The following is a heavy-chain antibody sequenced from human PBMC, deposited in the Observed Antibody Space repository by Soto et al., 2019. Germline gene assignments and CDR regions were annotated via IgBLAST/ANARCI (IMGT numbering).Heavy chain of an antibody. CDR1: GFTFSSYS. Sequence: LRLSCAASGFTFSSYSMNWVRQAPGKGLEWVSSISSSSSYIYYADSVKGRFTISRDNAKNSLYLQMNSLRAEDTAVYYCARLGGYCSGGSCPYGMDVWGQGTVVTVSS. V-gene: IGHV3-21*01. CDR2: ISSSSSYI. CDR3: ARLGGYCSGGSCPYGMDV. J-gene: IGHJ6*02. D-gene: IGHD2-15*01.